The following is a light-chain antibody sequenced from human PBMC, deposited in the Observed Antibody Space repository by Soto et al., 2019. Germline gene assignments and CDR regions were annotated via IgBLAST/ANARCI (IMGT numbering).Light chain of an antibody. CDR2: GAS. CDR3: QQYYDSSPT. Sequence: IVVTVSPPTLSVSTGKRDPLSCVSSQSVSNNLAWYQQKPGQPPRILINGASTRATGIPARFSGSGSGTEFSLTISSLQSEDFAVYYCQQYYDSSPTFGQGTKVDI. V-gene: IGKV3-15*01. J-gene: IGKJ1*01. CDR1: QSVSNN.